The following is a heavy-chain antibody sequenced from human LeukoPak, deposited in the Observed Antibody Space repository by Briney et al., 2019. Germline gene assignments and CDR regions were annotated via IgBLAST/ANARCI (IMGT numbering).Heavy chain of an antibody. J-gene: IGHJ4*02. D-gene: IGHD6-19*01. V-gene: IGHV3-23*01. Sequence: GGSLRLSCPVSGFTFSSYAMSWVRQAPGRGLEWVSVISTSGESAYYADSVKGRFTISRDNSKNTLFLQMNSLRAEDTAIYYCAKVRSGWAVDYWGQGTLVTVSS. CDR2: ISTSGESA. CDR1: GFTFSSYA. CDR3: AKVRSGWAVDY.